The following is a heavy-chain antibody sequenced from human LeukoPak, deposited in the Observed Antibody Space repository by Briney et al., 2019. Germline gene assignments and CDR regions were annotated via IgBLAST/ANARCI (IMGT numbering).Heavy chain of an antibody. CDR1: RFTFRSYA. Sequence: GGSLRLSCAASRFTFRSYAMTWVRQAPGKGLEWVSTISAIGGTTYYADSVKGRFTISRDNSKNTLYLQMNSLRAEDTAVYYCAKARGSSSWSSFDYWGQGTLVTVSS. D-gene: IGHD6-13*01. CDR3: AKARGSSSWSSFDY. CDR2: ISAIGGTT. J-gene: IGHJ4*02. V-gene: IGHV3-23*01.